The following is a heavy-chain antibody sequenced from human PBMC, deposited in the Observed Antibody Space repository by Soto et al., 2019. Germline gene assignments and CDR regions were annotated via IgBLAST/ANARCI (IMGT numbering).Heavy chain of an antibody. CDR2: ITASGGTS. J-gene: IGHJ4*02. CDR3: AKGEDDYGDIDHFDS. Sequence: VQRLESGGGLVQPGGSLRLSCEASGFTFSKYAMSWVRQAPGKGLECVADITASGGTSHFADPVKGRFSISRDNSKNMLYLQMNSLRAEDTALYFCAKGEDDYGDIDHFDSWGQGALVTVSS. V-gene: IGHV3-23*01. CDR1: GFTFSKYA. D-gene: IGHD4-17*01.